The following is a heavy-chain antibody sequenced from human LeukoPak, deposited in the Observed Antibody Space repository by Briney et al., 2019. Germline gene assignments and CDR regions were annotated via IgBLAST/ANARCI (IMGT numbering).Heavy chain of an antibody. CDR2: IIPILGIA. D-gene: IGHD2-2*03. CDR1: GGTFSSYT. CDR3: ATPGYCSSTSCSHAFDI. V-gene: IGHV1-69*02. J-gene: IGHJ3*02. Sequence: SVKVSCKASGGTFSSYTISWARQAPGQGLEWMGRIIPILGIANYAQKFQGRVTITADKSTSTAYMELSSLRSEDTAVYYCATPGYCSSTSCSHAFDIWGQGTMVTVSS.